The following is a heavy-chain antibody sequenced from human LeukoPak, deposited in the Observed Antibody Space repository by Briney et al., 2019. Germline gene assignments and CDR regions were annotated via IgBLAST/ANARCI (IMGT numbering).Heavy chain of an antibody. D-gene: IGHD5-12*01. CDR2: INTDGSST. CDR3: ARDGVATIPLDY. V-gene: IGHV3-74*01. CDR1: GFTFSSYW. J-gene: IGHJ4*02. Sequence: GGSLRLSCAASGFTFSSYWMHWVRQAPGKGLVWVSRINTDGSSTSYADSVKGRFTISRDNAKNTLYLQMNSLRAEDTAVYYCARDGVATIPLDYWGQGTLVTISS.